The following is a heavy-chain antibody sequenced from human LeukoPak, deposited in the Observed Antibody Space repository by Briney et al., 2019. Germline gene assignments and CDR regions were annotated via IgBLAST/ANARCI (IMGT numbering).Heavy chain of an antibody. CDR2: INPNSGGT. J-gene: IGHJ4*02. D-gene: IGHD2-2*01. Sequence: GASVKVSCKASGYTFTGYYMHWVRQAPGQGLEWMGWINPNSGGTNYAQKFQGRVTMTRDTSISTAYMELSRLRSDDTAVYYCARVHCSSTSCYRKGFGDWGQGTLVTVSS. CDR3: ARVHCSSTSCYRKGFGD. CDR1: GYTFTGYY. V-gene: IGHV1-2*02.